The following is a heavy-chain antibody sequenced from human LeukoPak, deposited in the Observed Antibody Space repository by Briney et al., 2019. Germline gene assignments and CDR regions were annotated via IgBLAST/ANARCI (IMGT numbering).Heavy chain of an antibody. Sequence: GGSLRLSCAASGFTFSDFYMSWIRQAPGKGLEWVSYITPSGTATYYADSVKGRFTISRDNAKNSLYLQMNSLRAEDTAVYYCARGPQYYYYYMDVWGKGTTVTVSS. V-gene: IGHV3-11*01. J-gene: IGHJ6*03. CDR3: ARGPQYYYYYMDV. CDR2: ITPSGTAT. CDR1: GFTFSDFY.